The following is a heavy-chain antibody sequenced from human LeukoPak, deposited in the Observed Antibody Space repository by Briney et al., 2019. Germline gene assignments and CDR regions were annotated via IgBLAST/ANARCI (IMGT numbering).Heavy chain of an antibody. CDR1: GGFISYYY. CDR2: IYYSGST. J-gene: IGHJ5*02. CDR3: ARDSSGWSRGWFDP. D-gene: IGHD6-19*01. V-gene: IGHV4-59*01. Sequence: SETLSLTCTVSGGFISYYYWSWIRQPPGKGLEWIGYIYYSGSTNYNPSLKSRVTISVDTSKNQFSLKLTSVTAADTAVYYCARDSSGWSRGWFDPWGQGTLVTVSS.